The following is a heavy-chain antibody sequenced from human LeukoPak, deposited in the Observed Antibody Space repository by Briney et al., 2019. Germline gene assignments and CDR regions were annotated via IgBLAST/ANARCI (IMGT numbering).Heavy chain of an antibody. CDR3: ARAIRGYSGYDLDY. CDR2: ISSGGRT. Sequence: PGGSLRLSCAASGFTVSSNYMSWVRQAPGKGLEWVSVISSGGRTYYADSVKGRFTISRDNSKNTLYLQMNSLRAEDTAVYYCARAIRGYSGYDLDYWGQGTLVTVSS. CDR1: GFTVSSNY. J-gene: IGHJ4*02. V-gene: IGHV3-53*01. D-gene: IGHD5-12*01.